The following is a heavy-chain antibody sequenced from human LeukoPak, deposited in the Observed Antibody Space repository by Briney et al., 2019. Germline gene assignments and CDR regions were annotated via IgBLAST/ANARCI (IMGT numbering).Heavy chain of an antibody. CDR1: GYSFRDFG. CDR2: INVHNGKT. CDR3: ASRSGTNPYYFDY. D-gene: IGHD1-26*01. J-gene: IGHJ4*02. V-gene: IGHV1-18*01. Sequence: ASVKVSCKASGYSFRDFGIGWVRQAPGQGLEWMGWINVHNGKTNSAEKVQGRVTMTTDTSTSTVYMELRSLRSDDTAVYYCASRSGTNPYYFDYWGQGTLVTVSS.